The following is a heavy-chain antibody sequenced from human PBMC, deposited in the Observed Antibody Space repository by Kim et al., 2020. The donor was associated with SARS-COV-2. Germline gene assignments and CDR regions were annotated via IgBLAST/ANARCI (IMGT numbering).Heavy chain of an antibody. J-gene: IGHJ4*02. V-gene: IGHV3-21*01. Sequence: SVKGRFTISRDNAKNSLYLQMNSLRAEDTAVYYCAREAELPEWELLIWDYWGQGTLVTVSS. D-gene: IGHD1-26*01. CDR3: AREAELPEWELLIWDY.